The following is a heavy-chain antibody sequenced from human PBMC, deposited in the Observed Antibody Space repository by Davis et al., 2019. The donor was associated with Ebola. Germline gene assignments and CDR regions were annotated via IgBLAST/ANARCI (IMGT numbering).Heavy chain of an antibody. CDR3: ARGTVATIEAYFDS. CDR2: ITWNGVDI. V-gene: IGHV3-9*01. D-gene: IGHD5-24*01. CDR1: GFTFEDFA. J-gene: IGHJ4*02. Sequence: PGGSLRLSCEASGFTFEDFAMHWVRQAPGKGLDWTSCITWNGVDIAYADSVRGRFTVSRDNARNSLYLQMDSLRAEDSALYYCARGTVATIEAYFDSWGQGTLVTVSS.